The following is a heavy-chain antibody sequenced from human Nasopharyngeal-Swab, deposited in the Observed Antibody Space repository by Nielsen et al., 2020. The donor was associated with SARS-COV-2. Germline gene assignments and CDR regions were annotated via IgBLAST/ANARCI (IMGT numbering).Heavy chain of an antibody. CDR2: INPSGGST. CDR1: GYTFTSYY. V-gene: IGHV1-46*01. Sequence: ASVKVSCKASGYTFTSYYMHWVRQAPGQGLEWMGIINPSGGSTSYAQKFQGRVTMTRNTSISTAYMELSSLRSEDTAVYYCARDYGDNWFDPWGQGTLVTVSS. CDR3: ARDYGDNWFDP. J-gene: IGHJ5*02. D-gene: IGHD4-17*01.